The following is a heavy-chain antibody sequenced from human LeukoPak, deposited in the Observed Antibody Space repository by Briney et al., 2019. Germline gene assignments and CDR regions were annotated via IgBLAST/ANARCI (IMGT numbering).Heavy chain of an antibody. V-gene: IGHV4-4*07. CDR3: ARVLTYYYDSSGYPYDAFDI. Sequence: SETLSLTCTVSGGSISSYYWSWIRQPAGKGLEWIGRIYTSGSTNYNPSPKSRVTMSVDTSKNQFSLKLSSVTAADTAVYYCARVLTYYYDSSGYPYDAFDIWGQGTMVTVSS. D-gene: IGHD3-22*01. J-gene: IGHJ3*02. CDR2: IYTSGST. CDR1: GGSISSYY.